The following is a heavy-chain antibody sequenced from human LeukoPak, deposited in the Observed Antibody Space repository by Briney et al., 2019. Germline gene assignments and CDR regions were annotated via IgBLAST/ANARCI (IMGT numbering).Heavy chain of an antibody. CDR2: ISYDGSNK. Sequence: GGSLRLSCAASGFTFSSYSMNWVRQAPGKGLEWVAVISYDGSNKYYADSVKGRFTISRDNSKNTLYLQMNSLRAEDTAVYYCARDRGDDSPYGMDVWGQGTTVTVSS. CDR1: GFTFSSYS. V-gene: IGHV3-30*03. D-gene: IGHD3-16*01. CDR3: ARDRGDDSPYGMDV. J-gene: IGHJ6*02.